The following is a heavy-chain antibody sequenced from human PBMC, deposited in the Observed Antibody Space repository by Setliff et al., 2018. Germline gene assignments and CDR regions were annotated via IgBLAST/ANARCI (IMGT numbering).Heavy chain of an antibody. CDR2: VYYSGGT. D-gene: IGHD2-15*01. CDR3: ARHRPTLPFDD. V-gene: IGHV4-39*01. J-gene: IGHJ4*02. Sequence: SETLSLTCSVSGGSISNSDFYWDWLRQPPGRGLEWIGRVYYSGGTYYNPSLKSRVAISVDTSKNQFSLKLSSVTAADTSVYYCARHRPTLPFDDWGQGALVTVSS. CDR1: GGSISNSDFY.